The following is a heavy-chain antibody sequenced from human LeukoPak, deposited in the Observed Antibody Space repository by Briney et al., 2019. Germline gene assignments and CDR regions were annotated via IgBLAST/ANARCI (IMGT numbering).Heavy chain of an antibody. Sequence: SVKVSCKASGGTFSSYAISWVRQAPGQGLEWMGRIIPIFGIANYAQKLQGRVTITADKSTSTAYMELSSLRSEDTAVYYCAGAGYSYAKEGFFDYWGQGTLVTVSS. CDR2: IIPIFGIA. D-gene: IGHD5-18*01. CDR1: GGTFSSYA. V-gene: IGHV1-69*17. CDR3: AGAGYSYAKEGFFDY. J-gene: IGHJ4*02.